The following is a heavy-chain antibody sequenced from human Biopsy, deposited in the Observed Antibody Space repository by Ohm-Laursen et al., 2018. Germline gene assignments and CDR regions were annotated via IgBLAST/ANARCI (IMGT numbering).Heavy chain of an antibody. CDR2: IYPGGST. CDR1: GGDINNYY. D-gene: IGHD3-22*01. Sequence: TLSLTCNVSGGDINNYYWSWIRQPAGKGLEWIGRIYPGGSTNYNPSLKSRVTMSVDTSKNQFSLRLTSVTATDTAVYYCASVVLGPTNDAFDLWGQGTMVVVSS. V-gene: IGHV4-4*07. CDR3: ASVVLGPTNDAFDL. J-gene: IGHJ3*01.